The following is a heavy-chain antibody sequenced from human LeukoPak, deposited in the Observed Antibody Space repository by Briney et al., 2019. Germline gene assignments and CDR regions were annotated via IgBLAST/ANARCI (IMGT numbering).Heavy chain of an antibody. CDR1: GFTFSDYY. J-gene: IGHJ4*02. CDR3: AKDESYYRNSYFDY. Sequence: GGSLRLSCAASGFTFSDYYMSWIRQAPGKGLDWVAVISNDGSKKYYADSVKGRFTISRDNSKNTLSLQVSSLRTEDTAVYYCAKDESYYRNSYFDYWGQGTLVTVSS. CDR2: ISNDGSKK. V-gene: IGHV3-30*18. D-gene: IGHD1-26*01.